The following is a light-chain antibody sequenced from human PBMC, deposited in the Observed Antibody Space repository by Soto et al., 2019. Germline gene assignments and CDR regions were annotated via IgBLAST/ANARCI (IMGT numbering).Light chain of an antibody. Sequence: SYELTQPPSVSVSPGQTAIITCSGEKLGDKYACWYQQKPGQSPVLVIYQDTKRPSGIPARFSGSNSGNTATLTISGTQAMDEADYYCQAWDSSTYIFGTGTKLTVL. CDR3: QAWDSSTYI. CDR2: QDT. V-gene: IGLV3-1*01. CDR1: KLGDKY. J-gene: IGLJ1*01.